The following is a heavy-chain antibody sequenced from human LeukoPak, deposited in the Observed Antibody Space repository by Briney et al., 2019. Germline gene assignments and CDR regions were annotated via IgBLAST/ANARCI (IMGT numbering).Heavy chain of an antibody. CDR3: ARGGYYYDSSGYYFGELLYAFDI. Sequence: SETLPLTCTVSGGSISSYYWSWIRQPPGKGLEWIGYIYYSGSTNYNPSLKSRVTISVDTSKNQFSLKLSSVTAADTAVYYCARGGYYYDSSGYYFGELLYAFDIWGQGTMVTVSS. CDR1: GGSISSYY. D-gene: IGHD3-22*01. V-gene: IGHV4-59*01. J-gene: IGHJ3*02. CDR2: IYYSGST.